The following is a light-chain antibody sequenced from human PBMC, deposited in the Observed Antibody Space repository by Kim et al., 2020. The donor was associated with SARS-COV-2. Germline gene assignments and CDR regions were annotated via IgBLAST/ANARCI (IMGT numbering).Light chain of an antibody. CDR3: SSITSSSTGV. Sequence: QSALTQPASVSGSPGQSITISCTGTSSDIGGYNYVSWYQQHPGKAPKLMIYDVSKRSSGVSNRFSGSKSGNTASLTISGLQAEEEADYYCSSITSSSTGVFGGGTQLTVL. CDR1: SSDIGGYNY. V-gene: IGLV2-14*01. CDR2: DVS. J-gene: IGLJ2*01.